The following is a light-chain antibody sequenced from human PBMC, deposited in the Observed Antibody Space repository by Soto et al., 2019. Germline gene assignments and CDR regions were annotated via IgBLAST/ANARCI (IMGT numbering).Light chain of an antibody. CDR2: EVS. Sequence: QSALTQPASVSGSLGQSITITYTGTSSDIGGYKYVSWYQQHPGKAPKLIIFEVSNRPSGVSDRFSGSNSGNTASLTISRLQAEDEADYYCTSYSRFRVLVFGGGTKVTVL. V-gene: IGLV2-14*01. CDR3: TSYSRFRVLV. CDR1: SSDIGGYKY. J-gene: IGLJ3*02.